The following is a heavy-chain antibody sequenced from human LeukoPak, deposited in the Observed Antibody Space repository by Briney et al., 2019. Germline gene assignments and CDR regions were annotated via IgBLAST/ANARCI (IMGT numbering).Heavy chain of an antibody. J-gene: IGHJ4*02. D-gene: IGHD5-18*01. V-gene: IGHV3-23*01. CDR3: ARKGYSYGLLDF. Sequence: PGGSLRLSCAASGFTFSSYAMSWVRQAPGKGLEWVSGISGSGGSTYYADSVKGRFTISRDNSKNTLYLQMNSLRAEDTAVYYCARKGYSYGLLDFWGQGTLVTVSS. CDR2: ISGSGGST. CDR1: GFTFSSYA.